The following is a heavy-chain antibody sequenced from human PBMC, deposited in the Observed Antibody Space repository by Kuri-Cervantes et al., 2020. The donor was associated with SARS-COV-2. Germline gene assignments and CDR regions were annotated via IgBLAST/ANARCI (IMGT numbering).Heavy chain of an antibody. J-gene: IGHJ3*02. Sequence: GSLRLSCTVSGGSVSSGSYYWSWIRQPPGKGLEWIGYIYYSGSTNYNPSLKSRVTISVDTSKNQFSLKLSSVTAADTAVYYCARYTMAMIVVVTGARAFDIWGQGTMVTVSS. CDR3: ARYTMAMIVVVTGARAFDI. CDR1: GGSVSSGSYY. D-gene: IGHD3-22*01. V-gene: IGHV4-61*01. CDR2: IYYSGST.